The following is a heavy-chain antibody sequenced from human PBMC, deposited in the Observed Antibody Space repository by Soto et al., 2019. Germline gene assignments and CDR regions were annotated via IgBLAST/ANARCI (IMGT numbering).Heavy chain of an antibody. CDR2: ISAYNGDT. Sequence: QVQLVQSGAEVKKPGASVKVSCKASGYTFTAYAISWVRQAPGQGLEWMGGISAYNGDTNYAQMLQRRVTMTTDTSTSTAYMELRSLRSDDTAVYYCARDSTVTTLDYWGQGTLVTVSS. D-gene: IGHD4-17*01. CDR3: ARDSTVTTLDY. CDR1: GYTFTAYA. J-gene: IGHJ4*02. V-gene: IGHV1-18*01.